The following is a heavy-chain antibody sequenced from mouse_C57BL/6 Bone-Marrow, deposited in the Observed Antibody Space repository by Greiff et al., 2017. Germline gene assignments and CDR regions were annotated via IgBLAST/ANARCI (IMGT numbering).Heavy chain of an antibody. CDR1: GYTFTSYW. D-gene: IGHD2-2*01. J-gene: IGHJ3*01. CDR2: IHPNSGST. V-gene: IGHV1-64*01. Sequence: QVQLKQPGAELVKPGASVKLSCKASGYTFTSYWMHWVKQRPGQGLEWIGMIHPNSGSTNYNEKFKSKATLTVDKSSSTAYMQLSSLTSEDSAVYYCARGTLWFPSWGQGTLVTVSA. CDR3: ARGTLWFPS.